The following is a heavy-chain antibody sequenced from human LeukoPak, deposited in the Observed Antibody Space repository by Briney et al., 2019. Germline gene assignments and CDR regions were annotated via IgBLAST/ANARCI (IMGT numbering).Heavy chain of an antibody. V-gene: IGHV3-30*02. CDR1: GFTFSSYW. Sequence: PGGSLRLSCAASGFTFSSYWMHWVRQAPGKGLEWVAFIRYDGSNKYYADSVKGRFTISRDNSKNTLYLQMNSLRAEDTAVYYCAKAQGRGQCSTSCYREPLQHWGQGTLVTVSS. D-gene: IGHD2-2*02. CDR2: IRYDGSNK. J-gene: IGHJ1*01. CDR3: AKAQGRGQCSTSCYREPLQH.